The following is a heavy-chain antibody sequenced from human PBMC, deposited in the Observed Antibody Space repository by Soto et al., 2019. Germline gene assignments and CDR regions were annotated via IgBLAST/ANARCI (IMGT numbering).Heavy chain of an antibody. CDR1: GFTFGDYA. V-gene: IGHV3-49*04. D-gene: IGHD6-13*01. J-gene: IGHJ6*02. CDR2: IRSKAYGGTT. CDR3: TRVHIAAAVNYYYYGMDV. Sequence: PGGSLRLSCTASGFTFGDYAMSWVRQAPGKGLEWVGFIRSKAYGGTTEYAASVKGRFTISRDDSKSIAYLQMNSLKTEDTAVYYCTRVHIAAAVNYYYYGMDVWDQGTKVTVS.